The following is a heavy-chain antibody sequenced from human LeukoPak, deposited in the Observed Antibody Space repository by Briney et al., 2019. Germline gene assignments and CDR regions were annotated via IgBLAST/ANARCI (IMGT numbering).Heavy chain of an antibody. Sequence: GGSLRLSCAASGFTFSRFGMHWVRQAPGKGLEWVAFIRFDGSNEYYADSVKGRFTISRDNSRNTMSLEMNSLRVEDTAVYYCAKDYVSGDGYWDFDYWGQGILVTVSS. CDR1: GFTFSRFG. CDR3: AKDYVSGDGYWDFDY. CDR2: IRFDGSNE. D-gene: IGHD5-24*01. V-gene: IGHV3-30*02. J-gene: IGHJ4*02.